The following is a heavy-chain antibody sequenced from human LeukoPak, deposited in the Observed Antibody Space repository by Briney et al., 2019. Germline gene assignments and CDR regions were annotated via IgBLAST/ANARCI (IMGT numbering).Heavy chain of an antibody. V-gene: IGHV4-39*01. J-gene: IGHJ4*02. D-gene: IGHD4-23*01. CDR2: IYYSGST. CDR3: ARVGFGNTPHPIDY. CDR1: GGSISSSSYY. Sequence: SETLSLTCTVSGGSISSSSYYWGWIRQPPGKGLEWIGSIYYSGSTYYNPSLKSRVTISVGTSKNQFSLKLSSVTAADTAVYYCARVGFGNTPHPIDYWGQGTLVTVSS.